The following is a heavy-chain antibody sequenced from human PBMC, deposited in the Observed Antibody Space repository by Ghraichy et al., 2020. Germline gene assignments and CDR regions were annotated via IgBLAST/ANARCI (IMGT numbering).Heavy chain of an antibody. D-gene: IGHD4-17*01. CDR1: GGSISSGTYY. J-gene: IGHJ3*02. CDR3: AILDYGDIRHAFDI. CDR2: IYTSGNT. V-gene: IGHV4-61*02. Sequence: SETLSLTCAVSGGSISSGTYYWSWIRLPAGKGLEWIGRIYTSGNTNYNPSLKSRVTISLATSKNQFSLKLNSVTAADTAVYYCAILDYGDIRHAFDIWGQGTMVTVSS.